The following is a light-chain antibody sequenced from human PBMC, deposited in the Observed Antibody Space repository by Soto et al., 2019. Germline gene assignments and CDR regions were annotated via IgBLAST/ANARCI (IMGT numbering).Light chain of an antibody. CDR2: EVS. CDR1: GSDISVYNY. Sequence: QSVLTQPASVSGSPGQSITISCTGPGSDISVYNYVSWYQQHPGKAPKLIIYEVSDRPSGVSNRFSGSKSGNTASLTIPGLQAEDEADYYCSSYSSSTPYVFGTGTKVTVL. J-gene: IGLJ1*01. CDR3: SSYSSSTPYV. V-gene: IGLV2-14*01.